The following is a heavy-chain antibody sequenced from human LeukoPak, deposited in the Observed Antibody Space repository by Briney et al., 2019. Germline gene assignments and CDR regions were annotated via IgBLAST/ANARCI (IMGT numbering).Heavy chain of an antibody. J-gene: IGHJ4*02. V-gene: IGHV3-23*01. CDR1: GFSFSNYA. CDR3: AKSAYYDASGYYREYYFDY. Sequence: GGSLRLSCVSSGFSFSNYAMSWVRQAPGKGLEWVSSISGSGGSTHYADSVKGRFTISRDKTKNTLYLQMNSLRAEDTTVYYCAKSAYYDASGYYREYYFDYWGQGTLVTVSS. CDR2: ISGSGGST. D-gene: IGHD3-22*01.